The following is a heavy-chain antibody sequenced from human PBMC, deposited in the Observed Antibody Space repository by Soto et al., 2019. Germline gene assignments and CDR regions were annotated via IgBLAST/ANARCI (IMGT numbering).Heavy chain of an antibody. Sequence: QITLKESGPTLVKPTQTLTLTCTFSGFSLSTSGVGVGWIRQPPGKALEWLALIYWDDDKRYSPSLKSRLTITKDTSKNQVVLTMTNMDPVDTATYYCAHRLGPHSGSWGKIDYWGQGTLVTVSS. CDR2: IYWDDDK. D-gene: IGHD6-13*01. CDR3: AHRLGPHSGSWGKIDY. J-gene: IGHJ4*02. V-gene: IGHV2-5*02. CDR1: GFSLSTSGVG.